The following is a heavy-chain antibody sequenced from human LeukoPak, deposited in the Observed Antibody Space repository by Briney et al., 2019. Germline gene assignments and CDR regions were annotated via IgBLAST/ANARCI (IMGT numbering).Heavy chain of an antibody. Sequence: GRSLRLSCAASGFTFSSYAMHWVRQAPGKGLEWVAVISYDGSNKYYADSVKGRFTISRDNSKNTLYLQMNSLRAEDTAVYYCAKDHSDYGSGSYSDYWGQGTLVTVSS. V-gene: IGHV3-30*04. D-gene: IGHD3-10*01. CDR3: AKDHSDYGSGSYSDY. J-gene: IGHJ4*02. CDR2: ISYDGSNK. CDR1: GFTFSSYA.